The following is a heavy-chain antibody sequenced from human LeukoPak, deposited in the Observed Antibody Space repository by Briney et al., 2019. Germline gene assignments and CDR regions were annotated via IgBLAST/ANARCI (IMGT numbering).Heavy chain of an antibody. D-gene: IGHD3-10*01. J-gene: IGHJ4*02. CDR2: IYYSGST. Sequence: KPSETLSLTCSVSGGSISSYYWSWIRPPPGKGLEWIGYIYYSGSTNYNPSLRSRVTISVDTSKNQFSLKLSSVTAADTAVYYCARSGVGPPVTEPFDYWGQGTLVIVFS. CDR3: ARSGVGPPVTEPFDY. V-gene: IGHV4-59*01. CDR1: GGSISSYY.